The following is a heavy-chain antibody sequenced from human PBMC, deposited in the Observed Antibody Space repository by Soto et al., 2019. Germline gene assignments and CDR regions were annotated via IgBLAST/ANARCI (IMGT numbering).Heavy chain of an antibody. Sequence: PGGSLRLSCAASGFTFSSYGMHWVRQAPGKGLEWVAVISYDGSNKYYADSVKGRFTISRDNSKNTLYLQMNSLRAEDTAVYYCAKYSSKQLVDYWGQGTLVTVSS. J-gene: IGHJ4*02. CDR1: GFTFSSYG. V-gene: IGHV3-30*18. CDR2: ISYDGSNK. D-gene: IGHD6-6*01. CDR3: AKYSSKQLVDY.